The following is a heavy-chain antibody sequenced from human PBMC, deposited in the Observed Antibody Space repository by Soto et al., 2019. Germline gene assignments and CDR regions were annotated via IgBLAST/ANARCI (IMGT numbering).Heavy chain of an antibody. CDR2: IWHDGSDK. J-gene: IGHJ4*01. Sequence: GGSLRLSCAASGFTFSSYGMHWVRQAPGKGLEWVAVIWHDGSDKYYADSVKGRFTISWDNTKNTLYLEMDSLTSEDTAVYYCARDQMVRTNDGYWGHGALVTVSS. V-gene: IGHV3-33*01. CDR3: ARDQMVRTNDGY. D-gene: IGHD2-8*01. CDR1: GFTFSSYG.